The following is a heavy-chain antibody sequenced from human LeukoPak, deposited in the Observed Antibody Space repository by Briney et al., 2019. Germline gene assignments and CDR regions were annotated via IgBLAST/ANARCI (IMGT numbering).Heavy chain of an antibody. J-gene: IGHJ4*02. CDR2: INEDGSEI. Sequence: GGSLRLSCAASGFTFSRSWMTWVRQAPGKGLEWVASINEDGSEIHYVDSVKGRFTISKDNAKDSLYLQMNSLRAEDTAVYYCARDESQDYWGQGTLVTVSS. CDR3: ARDESQDY. CDR1: GFTFSRSW. V-gene: IGHV3-7*01.